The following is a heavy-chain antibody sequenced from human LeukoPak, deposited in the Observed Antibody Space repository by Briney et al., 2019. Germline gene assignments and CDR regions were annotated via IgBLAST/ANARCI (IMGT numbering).Heavy chain of an antibody. CDR3: ARDHSSGFYYFDY. CDR1: GFTFSSYA. Sequence: PGGSLRLSCAASGFTFSSYAMHWVRQAPGKGLEWVAVISYDGSNKYYADSVKGRFTISRDNSKNTLYLQMNSLRAEDMAVYYCARDHSSGFYYFDYWGQGTLVTVSS. J-gene: IGHJ4*02. V-gene: IGHV3-30-3*01. CDR2: ISYDGSNK. D-gene: IGHD6-19*01.